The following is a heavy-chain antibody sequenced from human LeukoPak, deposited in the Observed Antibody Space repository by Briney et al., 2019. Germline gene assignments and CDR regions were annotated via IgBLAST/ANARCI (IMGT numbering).Heavy chain of an antibody. J-gene: IGHJ4*02. Sequence: GGSLRLSCAASGFTFSSYSMNWVRQAPGKGLEWVSSISSSSSYIYYADSVKGRFTISRDNAKNSLYLQMNSLRAEDTAVYYCARGGRDTIFGGFTPSPFDYWGQGPLVTVSS. CDR2: ISSSSSYI. V-gene: IGHV3-21*01. D-gene: IGHD3-3*01. CDR1: GFTFSSYS. CDR3: ARGGRDTIFGGFTPSPFDY.